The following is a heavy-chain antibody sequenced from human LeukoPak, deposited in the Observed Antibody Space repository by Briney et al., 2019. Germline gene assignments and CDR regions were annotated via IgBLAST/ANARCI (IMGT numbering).Heavy chain of an antibody. CDR3: AGVTCSGGSSYPQDCGDYLGV. J-gene: IGHJ6*03. CDR2: IYYSGST. V-gene: IGHV4-59*08. D-gene: IGHD2-15*01. CDR1: GGSISSYY. Sequence: SETLSLTRTVSGGSISSYYWSWIRQPPGKGLEGIGYIYYSGSTNYNPSLKSRVTISVDSSKTQSSLKLSSVTAADTAVYYCAGVTCSGGSSYPQDCGDYLGVWGQGTTVTVSS.